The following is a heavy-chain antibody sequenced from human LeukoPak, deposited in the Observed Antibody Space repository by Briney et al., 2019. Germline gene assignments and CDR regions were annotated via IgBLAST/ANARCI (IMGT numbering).Heavy chain of an antibody. J-gene: IGHJ4*02. CDR2: ISDSGDST. CDR3: AKWSGFGDD. CDR1: GFTFSSNS. V-gene: IGHV3-23*01. Sequence: GGSLRLSCAASGFTFSSNSMTWVRQTPGKGLKWVSGISDSGDSTYYADSVKGRFTISRDNSRNTLYLQMSSLRAEDTAVYYCAKWSGFGDDWGQGTLVTVSS. D-gene: IGHD3-10*01.